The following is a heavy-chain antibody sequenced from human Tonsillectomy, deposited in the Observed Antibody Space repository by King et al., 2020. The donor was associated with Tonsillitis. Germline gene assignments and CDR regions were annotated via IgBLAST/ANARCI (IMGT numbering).Heavy chain of an antibody. CDR1: GYTFTDYA. D-gene: IGHD3-16*01. Sequence: VQLVQSGADVKKPGASVKVSCKASGYTFTDYAIHWVRQAPGQNLEWMGIINIDNGDTVYSKNLQGRVTLSRETSANTAFMELSTLKSEDTAVYYCARGRLGGDFDYWGQGTLVAVSS. CDR3: ARGRLGGDFDY. J-gene: IGHJ4*02. CDR2: INIDNGDT. V-gene: IGHV1-3*04.